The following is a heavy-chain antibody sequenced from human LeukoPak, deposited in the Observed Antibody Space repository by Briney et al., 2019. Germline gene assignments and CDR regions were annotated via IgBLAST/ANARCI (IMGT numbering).Heavy chain of an antibody. CDR3: AGQLANLPMDV. V-gene: IGHV4-4*07. CDR1: VGSSCSYN. J-gene: IGHJ6*02. CDR2: IYAGGST. D-gene: IGHD1-1*01. Sequence: PSETLSLTPTVPVGSSCSYNWSWIPQPAGEGGYWIGRIYAGGSTIYNPSLKSRVTLSLDTSKNQFSLKLSSATAADTAVYYCAGQLANLPMDVWGQGTTVTVSS.